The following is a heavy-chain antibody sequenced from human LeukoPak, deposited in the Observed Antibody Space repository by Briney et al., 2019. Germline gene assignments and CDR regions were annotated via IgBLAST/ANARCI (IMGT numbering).Heavy chain of an antibody. J-gene: IGHJ5*02. Sequence: GRSLRLSCTASGFSFTNYALNWVRQAPGKGLDWVAAISYGGRNKYYADSVKGRFTISRDNSRDTLYLQMNSLKAEDTALYYCSRNRVNDADNCASETYYTWGRGTLVTISS. D-gene: IGHD3-10*01. CDR3: SRNRVNDADNCASETYYT. CDR2: ISYGGRNK. CDR1: GFSFTNYA. V-gene: IGHV3-30*04.